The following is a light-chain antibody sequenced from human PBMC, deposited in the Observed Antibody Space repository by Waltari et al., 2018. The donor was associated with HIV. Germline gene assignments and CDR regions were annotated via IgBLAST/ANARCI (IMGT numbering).Light chain of an antibody. CDR2: EDN. V-gene: IGLV6-57*01. CDR3: QSYDSTYLYV. J-gene: IGLJ1*01. Sequence: NFMLTQPHSVSESPGKTVTISCTRSSGRIASNYVQWYQQRPGRSPSTVVYEDNQRPSGVHERFSGSIDSSPNHASLTIPGLKTEDESDCYGQSYDSTYLYVFGTGTKVTVL. CDR1: SGRIASNY.